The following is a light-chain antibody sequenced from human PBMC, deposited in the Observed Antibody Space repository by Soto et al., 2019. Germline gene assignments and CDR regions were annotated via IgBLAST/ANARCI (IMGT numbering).Light chain of an antibody. V-gene: IGKV4-1*01. Sequence: IVRTQSPDSLAVSLGERTTINCNSIQRVLYSSNKKNYLAWYQQKPGHPPNLLIYWASTRESGVPERLSGSGYGTDLTITISSMQAEDVEVYYCQQYLGITRTFGQGTKVDIK. CDR1: QRVLYSSNKKNY. CDR3: QQYLGITRT. CDR2: WAS. J-gene: IGKJ1*01.